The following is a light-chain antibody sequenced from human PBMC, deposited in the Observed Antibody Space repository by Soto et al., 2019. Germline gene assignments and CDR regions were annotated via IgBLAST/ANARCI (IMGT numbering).Light chain of an antibody. V-gene: IGLV2-14*01. CDR1: SSDIAGFNY. Sequence: QSVLTQPASVSGSPGQSITISCVGSSSDIAGFNYISWFQHHPGKAPKLLIYQVTARPSGISNRFSGSKFGNTASLTISGLQPDDEADYYCSAYSSTSFDVFGPGTKLTVL. CDR3: SAYSSTSFDV. CDR2: QVT. J-gene: IGLJ1*01.